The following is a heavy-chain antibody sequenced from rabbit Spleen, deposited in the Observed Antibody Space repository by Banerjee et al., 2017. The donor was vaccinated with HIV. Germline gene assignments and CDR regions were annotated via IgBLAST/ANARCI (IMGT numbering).Heavy chain of an antibody. CDR1: GFDFSTYYM. J-gene: IGHJ6*01. Sequence: QEHLKETGGGLVQPGGSLTLSCKASGFDFSTYYMNWVRQAPGKGLEWVACAYAGSSGSTYSATWAKGRFTISKTSSTTVTLQMTSLTAADTATYFCARDAGTSFSSYGMDLWGPGTLVTVS. CDR2: AYAGSSGST. D-gene: IGHD8-1*01. V-gene: IGHV1S45*01. CDR3: ARDAGTSFSSYGMDL.